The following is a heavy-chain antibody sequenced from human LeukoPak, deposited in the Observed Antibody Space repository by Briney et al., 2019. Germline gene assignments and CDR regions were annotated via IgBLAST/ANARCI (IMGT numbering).Heavy chain of an antibody. V-gene: IGHV3-74*01. J-gene: IGHJ4*02. CDR3: TKDMGNNWVFDY. D-gene: IGHD1-20*01. Sequence: GGSLRLSCAASGFTFSRYWMHWVRQAPGEGLVWVSRIDSDESTTTYADSVKGRFTISRDNAKNTLYLQMNSLRAEDTAVYYCTKDMGNNWVFDYWGQGTLVTVSS. CDR1: GFTFSRYW. CDR2: IDSDESTT.